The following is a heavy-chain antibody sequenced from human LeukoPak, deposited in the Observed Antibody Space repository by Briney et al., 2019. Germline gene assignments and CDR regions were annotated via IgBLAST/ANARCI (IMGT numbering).Heavy chain of an antibody. CDR2: ISSSSSTI. CDR1: GFTFSSYS. D-gene: IGHD6-19*01. J-gene: IGHJ4*02. Sequence: GGSLRLSCAASGFTFSSYSMNWVRQAPGKGLEWVSYISSSSSTIYYADSVKGRFTISRDDSKNTLYLQMNSLKIEDTAVYYCTTRSRQWSGYWGQGTLVTVSS. CDR3: TTRSRQWSGY. V-gene: IGHV3-48*01.